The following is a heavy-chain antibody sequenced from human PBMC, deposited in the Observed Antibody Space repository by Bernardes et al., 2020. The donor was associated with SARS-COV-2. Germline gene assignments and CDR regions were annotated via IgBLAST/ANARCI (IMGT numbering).Heavy chain of an antibody. CDR2: ISGSGGST. CDR1: GFIFRRNA. Sequence: GRSLIQSCAASGFIFRRNAMTWVRQAPGQGLEWVSGISGSGGSTYYADSVKGRFTISRDNSNNTLYLEMNSLKAEDTAIYFCAKCIQGSYAMDVWGQGTTVTVSS. CDR3: AKCIQGSYAMDV. V-gene: IGHV3-23*01. J-gene: IGHJ6*02. D-gene: IGHD5-18*01.